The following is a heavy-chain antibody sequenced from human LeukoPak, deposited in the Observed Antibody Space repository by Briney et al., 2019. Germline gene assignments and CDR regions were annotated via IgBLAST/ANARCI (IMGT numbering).Heavy chain of an antibody. CDR2: LYHSGST. CDR1: GYSITSGYY. Sequence: SETLSLTCTVSGYSITSGYYWGWIRQPPGKGLEWIGILYHSGSTYYNPSLKTRVIISVDTSKNQFSLKLSSVTAADTAVYYCARHKDYYYSYMDVWGKGTTVTISS. V-gene: IGHV4-38-2*02. CDR3: ARHKDYYYSYMDV. J-gene: IGHJ6*03.